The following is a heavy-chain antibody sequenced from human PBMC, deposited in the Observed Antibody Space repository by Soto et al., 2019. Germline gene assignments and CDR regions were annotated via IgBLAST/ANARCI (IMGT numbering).Heavy chain of an antibody. Sequence: QVQLVQSGAEVKKPGSSVKVSCKASGGTFSSYAISWVRQAPGQGLEWMGGIIPIFGTANYAQKFQGRVTITADESTRPAYMELSSRRSEDTAVYYCARYPLSSGYYGPYFDYWGQGTLVTVSS. CDR2: IIPIFGTA. CDR3: ARYPLSSGYYGPYFDY. J-gene: IGHJ4*02. CDR1: GGTFSSYA. D-gene: IGHD3-22*01. V-gene: IGHV1-69*12.